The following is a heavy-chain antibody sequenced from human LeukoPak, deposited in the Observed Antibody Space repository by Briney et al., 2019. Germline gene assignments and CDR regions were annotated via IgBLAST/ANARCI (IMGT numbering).Heavy chain of an antibody. J-gene: IGHJ4*02. V-gene: IGHV3-33*06. CDR3: AKDLGYSSSGVVY. CDR1: GLTFSSYG. Sequence: GGSLRLSCAASGLTFSSYGMHWVRQAPGKGLEWVAVIWYDGSNKYYADSVKGRFTISRDNSKNTLYLQMNSLRAEDTAVYYCAKDLGYSSSGVVYWGQGTLVTVSS. CDR2: IWYDGSNK. D-gene: IGHD6-13*01.